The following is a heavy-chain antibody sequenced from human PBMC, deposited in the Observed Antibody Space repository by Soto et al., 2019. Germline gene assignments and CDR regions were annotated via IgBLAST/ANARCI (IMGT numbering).Heavy chain of an antibody. CDR2: INGDGSRT. Sequence: SGGSLRLSCAASGFTFSSYWMHWVRQAPGKGLVWVSRINGDGSRTNYADSVKGRFTISRDNAKNTLYLQMNSLRAEDTAEYYCATPLSSGYYWAYWGQGTLVTVS. V-gene: IGHV3-74*01. J-gene: IGHJ4*02. D-gene: IGHD3-22*01. CDR1: GFTFSSYW. CDR3: ATPLSSGYYWAY.